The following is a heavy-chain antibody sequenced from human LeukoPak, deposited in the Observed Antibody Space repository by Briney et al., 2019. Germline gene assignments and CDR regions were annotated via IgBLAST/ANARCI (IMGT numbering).Heavy chain of an antibody. CDR1: GFTFDDYA. Sequence: GRSLRLSCAASGFTFDDYAMHWVRQAPGKGLEWVSGISWNSGSIGYADSVKGRFTISRDNAKNSLYLQMNSLRAEDMALYYCAKGGSSSSWYYFDYWGQGTLVTVSS. D-gene: IGHD6-13*01. CDR3: AKGGSSSSWYYFDY. J-gene: IGHJ4*02. CDR2: ISWNSGSI. V-gene: IGHV3-9*03.